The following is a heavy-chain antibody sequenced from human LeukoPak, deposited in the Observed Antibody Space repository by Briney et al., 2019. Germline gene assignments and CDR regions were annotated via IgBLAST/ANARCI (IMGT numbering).Heavy chain of an antibody. D-gene: IGHD4-17*01. CDR3: AREGDKLIRCYDY. V-gene: IGHV3-48*03. CDR2: ISSGGSTI. J-gene: IGHJ4*02. CDR1: GFTFSSYE. Sequence: GGSLRLSCAASGFTFSSYEMNWVRQAPGKGLEWVSYISSGGSTIYYADSVKGRFTISRDNAKNSLYLQMNSLRAEDTAVYYCAREGDKLIRCYDYWGQGTLVTVSS.